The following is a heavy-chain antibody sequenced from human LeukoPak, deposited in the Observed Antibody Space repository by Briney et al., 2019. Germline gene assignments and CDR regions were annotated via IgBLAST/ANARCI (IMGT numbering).Heavy chain of an antibody. D-gene: IGHD2-2*01. CDR1: GDSVSRNNIA. V-gene: IGHV6-1*01. CDR3: ARGRDVVVVPAADFDY. Sequence: SQTLSLTCAISGDSVSRNNIAWNWIRQSPSRGLEWLGRTYYKSQCYYDYAPSVRTRITINPDTSKNQFSLQLNSVSPEDTAVYYCARGRDVVVVPAADFDYWGQGILVTVSS. CDR2: TYYKSQCYY. J-gene: IGHJ4*02.